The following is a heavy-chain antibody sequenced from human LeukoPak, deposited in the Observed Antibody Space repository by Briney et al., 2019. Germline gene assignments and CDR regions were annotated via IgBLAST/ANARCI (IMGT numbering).Heavy chain of an antibody. CDR2: IYHSGST. D-gene: IGHD1-26*01. J-gene: IGHJ4*02. V-gene: IGHV4-38-2*02. CDR3: AREHPREWELLYFDY. Sequence: SETLSLTCTVSGYSLSSGYYWGWIRQPPGKGLEWIGSIYHSGSTYYNPSLKSRVTISVDTSKNQFSLKLSSVIAADTAVYYCAREHPREWELLYFDYWGQGTLVTVSS. CDR1: GYSLSSGYY.